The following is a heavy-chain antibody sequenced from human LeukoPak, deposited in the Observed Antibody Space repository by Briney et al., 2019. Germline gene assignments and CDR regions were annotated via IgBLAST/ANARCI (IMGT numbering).Heavy chain of an antibody. Sequence: SGGSLRLSCAASGFTFSSYAMSWVRQAPGKGLEWVSAISGSGGSTYYADSVKGRFTISRDNSKNTLYLQMNSLRAEDTAVYYCAKGTWFGELLYYYYYYMDVWGKGTTVTVSS. V-gene: IGHV3-23*01. CDR1: GFTFSSYA. D-gene: IGHD3-10*01. J-gene: IGHJ6*03. CDR3: AKGTWFGELLYYYYYYMDV. CDR2: ISGSGGST.